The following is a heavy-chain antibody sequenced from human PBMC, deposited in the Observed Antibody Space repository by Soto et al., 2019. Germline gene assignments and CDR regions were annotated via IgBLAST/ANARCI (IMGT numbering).Heavy chain of an antibody. J-gene: IGHJ4*02. Sequence: GGSLRLSCAASGFTFGDYGMSWVRQAPGKGLECVSGINWNGGSTGYADSVKGRLTISRDNAKNSLYLQMNSLRAEDTALYYCARVPSLYQLLFDYWGQGALVTVSS. D-gene: IGHD2-2*01. CDR2: INWNGGST. V-gene: IGHV3-20*04. CDR1: GFTFGDYG. CDR3: ARVPSLYQLLFDY.